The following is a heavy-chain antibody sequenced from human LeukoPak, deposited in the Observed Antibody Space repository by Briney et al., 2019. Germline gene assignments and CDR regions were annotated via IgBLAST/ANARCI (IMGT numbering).Heavy chain of an antibody. D-gene: IGHD1-1*01. CDR3: ARDHNYDFDN. V-gene: IGHV3-48*01. Sequence: GGSLRLSCTASGGPFIGYNMNWVRQVPGKGLEWIANIGIDSGNTKYAASVTARFNISADKAKNTPSLKMTSLRVEETAVYYCARDHNYDFDNRGHGALVSV. CDR2: IGIDSGNT. J-gene: IGHJ4*01. CDR1: GGPFIGYN.